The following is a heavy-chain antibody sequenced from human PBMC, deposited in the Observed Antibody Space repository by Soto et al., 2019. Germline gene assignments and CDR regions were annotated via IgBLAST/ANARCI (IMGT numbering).Heavy chain of an antibody. V-gene: IGHV2-5*02. CDR3: AHKRDVSRGFKY. J-gene: IGHJ4*02. D-gene: IGHD3-10*01. CDR2: IYWDDDQ. CDR1: GFSFSVNGVA. Sequence: QITLKESGPTLVKLTQTLTLTCTFSGFSFSVNGVAVGWIRQPPGQALEWLALIYWDDDQRYNPSLKDRLTITKDTSRKQVVLTMTNMDPVDTATYYCAHKRDVSRGFKYWGQGTLVTVSS.